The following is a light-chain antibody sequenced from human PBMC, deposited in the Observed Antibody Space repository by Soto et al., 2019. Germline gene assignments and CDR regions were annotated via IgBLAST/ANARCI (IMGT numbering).Light chain of an antibody. J-gene: IGKJ2*01. CDR3: QQYYNWPLFT. CDR2: GAS. Sequence: EMVMTQSPGTLSVSPGERATLSCRVSQSVTNNLAWYQQKPGQAPRLLIYGASTRATGVPARFSGSGSGTEFTLTISILQSEDFAIYYCQQYYNWPLFTFGQGTRLDIK. V-gene: IGKV3-15*01. CDR1: QSVTNN.